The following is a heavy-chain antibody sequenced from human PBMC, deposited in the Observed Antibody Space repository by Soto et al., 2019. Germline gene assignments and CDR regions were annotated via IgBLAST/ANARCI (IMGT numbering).Heavy chain of an antibody. Sequence: EVQQLESGGGLVQPGGSLRLSCAASGFTFSTYDMSWVRQAPGKGLEWVSSISGRDSRTYYAGSVKGRFTISRDNSNNTLYLQMNSLRAEDTAVYYCAKDGSSWSVFDPWGQGTLVTVSS. J-gene: IGHJ5*02. D-gene: IGHD6-13*01. CDR2: ISGRDSRT. CDR1: GFTFSTYD. V-gene: IGHV3-23*01. CDR3: AKDGSSWSVFDP.